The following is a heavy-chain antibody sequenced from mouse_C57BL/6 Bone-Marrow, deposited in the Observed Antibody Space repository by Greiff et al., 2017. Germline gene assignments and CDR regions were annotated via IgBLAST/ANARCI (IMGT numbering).Heavy chain of an antibody. V-gene: IGHV1-42*01. CDR2: INPSTGGT. Sequence: VQLKESGPELVKPGASVKISCKASGYSFTGYYMNWVKQSPEKSLEWIGEINPSTGGTTYNQKFKAKATLTVDKSSSTAYMQLKSLTSEDSAVYYCARHYYGRAWFAYWGQGTLVTVSA. D-gene: IGHD1-1*01. J-gene: IGHJ3*01. CDR1: GYSFTGYY. CDR3: ARHYYGRAWFAY.